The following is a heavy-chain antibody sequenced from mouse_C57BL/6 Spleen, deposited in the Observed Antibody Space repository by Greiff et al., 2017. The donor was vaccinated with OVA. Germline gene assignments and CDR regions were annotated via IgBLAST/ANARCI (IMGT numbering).Heavy chain of an antibody. CDR1: GFTFSSYA. CDR3: ARDVITTVVAEGYAMDY. Sequence: EVQVVESGGGLVKPGGSLKLSCAASGFTFSSYAMSWVRQTPEKRLEWVATISDGGSYTYYPDNVKGRFTISRDNAKNNLYLQMSHLKSEDTAMYYCARDVITTVVAEGYAMDYWGQGTSVTVSS. CDR2: ISDGGSYT. J-gene: IGHJ4*01. D-gene: IGHD1-1*01. V-gene: IGHV5-4*01.